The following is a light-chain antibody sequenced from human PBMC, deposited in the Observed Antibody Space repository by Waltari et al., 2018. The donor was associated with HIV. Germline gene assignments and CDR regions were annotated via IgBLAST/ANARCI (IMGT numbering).Light chain of an antibody. CDR3: CSYAGTYTYVL. CDR1: SSDVGGYDS. V-gene: IGLV2-11*01. J-gene: IGLJ3*02. Sequence: QSALTQPRSVSGSPGQSVTISCTGTSSDVGGYDSVSWYLQHPGKVPKLIVYWSIRRAAGVPDRFSGSKSGNTASLTISGLQTEDEADYFCCSYAGTYTYVLFGGGTKLTVL. CDR2: WSI.